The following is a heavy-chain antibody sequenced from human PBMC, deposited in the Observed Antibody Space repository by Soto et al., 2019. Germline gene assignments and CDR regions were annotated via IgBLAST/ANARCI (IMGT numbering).Heavy chain of an antibody. D-gene: IGHD2-21*01. V-gene: IGHV1-69*13. CDR1: GGVFSGFS. J-gene: IGHJ6*02. CDR3: ATPLTVHVVGYCGLDF. Sequence: SVKVSCKTSGGVFSGFSINWVRQAPGQGLEWMGGIIPVFGATHYAQKFQGRVTITADESTTTAYMEVSRLTSEDTAVYYCATPLTVHVVGYCGLDFWGQGTTVTVSS. CDR2: IIPVFGAT.